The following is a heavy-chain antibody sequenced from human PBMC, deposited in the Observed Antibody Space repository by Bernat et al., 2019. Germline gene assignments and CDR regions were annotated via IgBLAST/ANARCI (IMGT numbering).Heavy chain of an antibody. V-gene: IGHV3-33*01. Sequence: QVQLVESGGGVVQPGTSLRLSCAASGFMFNTYGMLWVRLAPGKGLEWVALLLSDGSDEYYADSVKGRFTISRDISKNALYLQMNRLRVEDTAVYFCARAGFGTVSYFYYYMDVWGKGTTVAVSS. J-gene: IGHJ6*03. CDR1: GFMFNTYG. D-gene: IGHD1-1*01. CDR2: LLSDGSDE. CDR3: ARAGFGTVSYFYYYMDV.